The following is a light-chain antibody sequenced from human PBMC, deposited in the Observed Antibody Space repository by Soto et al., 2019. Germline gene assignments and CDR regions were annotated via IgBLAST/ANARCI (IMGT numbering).Light chain of an antibody. J-gene: IGLJ1*01. Sequence: QSVLKQPPSVSGAPGQRVTISCTGSTSNIGAGYEVHWYQHLPGKAPKLLIYGNTNRPSGVPDRFSGSRSGTSASLAITGLQAEDEADYYCQSYDSSLTTFVFGTGTKVTVL. CDR2: GNT. V-gene: IGLV1-40*01. CDR3: QSYDSSLTTFV. CDR1: TSNIGAGYE.